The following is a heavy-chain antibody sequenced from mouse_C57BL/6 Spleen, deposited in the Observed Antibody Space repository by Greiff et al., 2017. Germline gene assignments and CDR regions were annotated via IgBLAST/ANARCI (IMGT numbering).Heavy chain of an antibody. CDR3: ARFEDGYPWFAY. Sequence: QVQLQQSGAELVKPGASVKLSCKASGYTFTSYWMQWVKQRPGQGLEWIGEIDPSDSYTNYNQKFKGKATLTVDTSSSTAYMQLSSLTSEDSAVYYCARFEDGYPWFAYWGQGTLVTVSA. CDR2: IDPSDSYT. V-gene: IGHV1-50*01. D-gene: IGHD2-3*01. CDR1: GYTFTSYW. J-gene: IGHJ3*01.